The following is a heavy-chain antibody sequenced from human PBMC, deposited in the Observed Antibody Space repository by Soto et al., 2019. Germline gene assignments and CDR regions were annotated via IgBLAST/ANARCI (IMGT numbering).Heavy chain of an antibody. V-gene: IGHV4-59*01. CDR1: GASISTYY. D-gene: IGHD5-12*01. J-gene: IGHJ3*02. Sequence: QVQLQESGPGLVKPSETLSLTCAVSGASISTYYWSCIRQPPGKGLEWIGYIYYSGSTNYNPSLKSRVTISVDTSKNQVSVELTSVTAADTAVYYCARDMVATIWGQGTMVTVSS. CDR2: IYYSGST. CDR3: ARDMVATI.